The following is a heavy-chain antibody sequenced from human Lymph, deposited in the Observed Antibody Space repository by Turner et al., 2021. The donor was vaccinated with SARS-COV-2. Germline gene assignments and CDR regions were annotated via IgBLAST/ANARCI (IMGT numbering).Heavy chain of an antibody. CDR3: ARRHSGNYDAFDI. Sequence: HVQLGQAGAEVRKPGSSGRVSCKASGGTCSTSVMSWVGQAPGKGREWMGGIIPILGIANYAQKCQGRVTITEDKTTSTADMELSSLRSEETAVDQCARRHSGNYDAFDIWGQGTMVTVSS. CDR1: GGTCSTSV. CDR2: IIPILGIA. J-gene: IGHJ3*02. D-gene: IGHD1-26*01. V-gene: IGHV1-69*10.